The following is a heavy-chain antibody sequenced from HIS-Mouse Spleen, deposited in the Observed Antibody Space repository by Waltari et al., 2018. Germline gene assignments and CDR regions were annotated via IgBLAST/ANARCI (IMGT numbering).Heavy chain of an antibody. V-gene: IGHV4-39*07. J-gene: IGHJ2*01. CDR1: GASISSISYY. CDR3: AREIPYSSSWYDWYFDL. D-gene: IGHD6-13*01. Sequence: QLQLQESGPGLVKPSETRSPTGPFSGASISSISYYWGWIRQPPGKGLEWIGSIYYSGSTYYNPSLKSRVTISVDTSKNQFSLKLSSVTAADTAVYYCAREIPYSSSWYDWYFDLWGRGTLVTVSS. CDR2: IYYSGST.